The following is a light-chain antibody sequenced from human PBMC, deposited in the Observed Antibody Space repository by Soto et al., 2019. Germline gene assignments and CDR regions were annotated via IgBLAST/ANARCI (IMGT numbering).Light chain of an antibody. V-gene: IGKV1-39*01. Sequence: DIQMTQSPSSLSASVGDRVTITFRSSQSISSYLNWYHQKPGKAPKLLIYAASSLQSGVPSRFSGSGSGTDFTITSSSLHPEDFATYYGQQSYSTWTFGQGSKVVVK. CDR3: QQSYSTWT. CDR1: QSISSY. CDR2: AAS. J-gene: IGKJ1*01.